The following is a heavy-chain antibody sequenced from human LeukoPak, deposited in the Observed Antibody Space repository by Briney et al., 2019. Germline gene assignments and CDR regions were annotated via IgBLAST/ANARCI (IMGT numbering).Heavy chain of an antibody. V-gene: IGHV1-2*02. CDR3: ARASWLELRLENNWFDP. D-gene: IGHD1-7*01. J-gene: IGHJ5*02. CDR2: INPNSGGT. CDR1: GYTFTGYY. Sequence: ASVKVSCKASGYTFTGYYMHWVRQAPGQGLEWMGWINPNSGGTNYAQKFQGRVTMTRDTSISTAYMGLSRLRSDDTAVYYGARASWLELRLENNWFDPWGQGTLVTVSS.